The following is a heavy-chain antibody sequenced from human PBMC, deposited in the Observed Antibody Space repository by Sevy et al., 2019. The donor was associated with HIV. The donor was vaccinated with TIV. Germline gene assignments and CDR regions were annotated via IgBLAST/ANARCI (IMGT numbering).Heavy chain of an antibody. CDR3: ARAYGDYVGGYYFDY. CDR2: ITRSSSYI. CDR1: GFIFSQYS. Sequence: GGSLRLSCAASGFIFSQYSLNWVRQAPGKGLEWVSSITRSSSYIYYADSVKGRFTITRDNAKTALYLQMYSPRAEDTAVYYCARAYGDYVGGYYFDYWGQGTLVTVSS. J-gene: IGHJ4*01. D-gene: IGHD4-17*01. V-gene: IGHV3-21*01.